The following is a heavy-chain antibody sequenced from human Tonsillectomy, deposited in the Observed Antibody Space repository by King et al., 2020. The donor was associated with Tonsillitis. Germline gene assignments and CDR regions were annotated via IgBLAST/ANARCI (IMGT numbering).Heavy chain of an antibody. CDR2: ISAIGGST. V-gene: IGHV3-23*04. Sequence: VQLVESGGGLVQPGGSLRLSCAASGFTFSTYAMSWVRQAPGKGLVWVSGISAIGGSTYYADSVKGRFTISRDNSKNTLYLQMSSLRAEDTAVYYCAGMRLVVVTARLGWFDPWGQGTLVTVSS. CDR1: GFTFSTYA. CDR3: AGMRLVVVTARLGWFDP. J-gene: IGHJ5*02. D-gene: IGHD2-21*02.